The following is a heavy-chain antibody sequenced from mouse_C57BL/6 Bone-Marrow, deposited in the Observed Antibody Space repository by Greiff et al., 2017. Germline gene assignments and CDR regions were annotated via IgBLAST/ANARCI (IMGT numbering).Heavy chain of an antibody. CDR1: GYTFTSYW. D-gene: IGHD3-2*02. CDR3: ARGAAQATHAMDY. CDR2: IDPSDSYT. V-gene: IGHV1-69*01. J-gene: IGHJ4*01. Sequence: VQLQQPGAELVMPGASVKLSCKASGYTFTSYWMHWVKQRPGQGLEWIGEIDPSDSYTNYNQKFKGKSTLTVDKSSRTAYMQLSSLTSEDSAVYYCARGAAQATHAMDYWGQGTSVTVSS.